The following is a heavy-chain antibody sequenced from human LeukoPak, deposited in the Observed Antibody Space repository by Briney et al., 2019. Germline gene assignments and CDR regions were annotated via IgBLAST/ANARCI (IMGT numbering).Heavy chain of an antibody. CDR2: ITSSSNYI. D-gene: IGHD3-22*01. J-gene: IGHJ5*02. Sequence: GGSLRLSCAASGFTFSSHTMIWVRQAPGKGLEWVSFITSSSNYIYYADSVKGRFTVARDNAKNSLYLQMNRLRAEDTAVYYCARDFGSYYSDSSGYDSWGQGTLVTVSS. V-gene: IGHV3-21*01. CDR1: GFTFSSHT. CDR3: ARDFGSYYSDSSGYDS.